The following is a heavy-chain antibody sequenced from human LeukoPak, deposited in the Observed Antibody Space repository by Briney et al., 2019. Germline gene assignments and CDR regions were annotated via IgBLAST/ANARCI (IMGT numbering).Heavy chain of an antibody. J-gene: IGHJ4*02. CDR2: ISYDGSNK. Sequence: GGSLRLSCAASGFTFSSYAMHWVRQAPGKGLEWVAVISYDGSNKYYADSVKGRFTISRDNSKNTLYLQMNSLRADETAIYYCARAPGGFHGDYSPIAYWGQGTLVTVSS. CDR1: GFTFSSYA. CDR3: ARAPGGFHGDYSPIAY. V-gene: IGHV3-30-3*01. D-gene: IGHD4-17*01.